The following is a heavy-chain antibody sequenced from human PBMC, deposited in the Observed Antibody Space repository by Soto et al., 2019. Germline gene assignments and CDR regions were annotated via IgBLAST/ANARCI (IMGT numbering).Heavy chain of an antibody. J-gene: IGHJ6*02. CDR2: IIPIFGTA. V-gene: IGHV1-69*13. D-gene: IGHD3-3*01. CDR3: ARVNYDFWSGPHPYYYYGMDV. Sequence: SVKVSCKASGGTFSSYAISWVRQAPGQGLEWMGGIIPIFGTANYAQKFQGRVTITADESTSTAYMELSSLRSEDTAVYYCARVNYDFWSGPHPYYYYGMDVWGQGTTVTVS. CDR1: GGTFSSYA.